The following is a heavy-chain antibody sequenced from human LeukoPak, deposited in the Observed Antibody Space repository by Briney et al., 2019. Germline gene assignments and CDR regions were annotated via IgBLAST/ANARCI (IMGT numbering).Heavy chain of an antibody. D-gene: IGHD3-10*01. J-gene: IGHJ4*02. Sequence: GGSLRLSCSASGLTFSRRWMSWVRQTPGKGLEWVANIKEDGSQKYYADSVMGRFTISRDNAENSLYLQLNSLRAEDTAMYYCAGDRGYLQFDYWGRGTLVTVSS. CDR1: GLTFSRRW. CDR2: IKEDGSQK. V-gene: IGHV3-7*03. CDR3: AGDRGYLQFDY.